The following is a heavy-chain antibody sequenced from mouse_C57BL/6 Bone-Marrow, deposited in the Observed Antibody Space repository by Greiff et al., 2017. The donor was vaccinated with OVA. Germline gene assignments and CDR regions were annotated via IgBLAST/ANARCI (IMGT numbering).Heavy chain of an antibody. CDR3: ARDYDYDGY. CDR1: GYSFTGYY. J-gene: IGHJ3*01. CDR2: INPSTGGT. Sequence: EVQLQQSGPELVKPGASVKISCKASGYSFTGYYMNWVKQSPEKSLEWIGEINPSTGGTTYNQKFKAKATLTVDKSSSTAYMQLKSLTSEDSAVYYCARDYDYDGYWGQGTLVTVSA. D-gene: IGHD2-4*01. V-gene: IGHV1-42*01.